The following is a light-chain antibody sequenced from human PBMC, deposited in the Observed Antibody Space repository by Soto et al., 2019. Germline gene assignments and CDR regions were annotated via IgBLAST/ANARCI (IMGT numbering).Light chain of an antibody. CDR1: SSNLGSNT. J-gene: IGLJ2*01. V-gene: IGLV1-44*01. CDR3: AAWDDSLNGVV. CDR2: SNN. Sequence: QSVLTQPPSASGTPGQRVTISCSGSSSNLGSNTVNWYQQLPGTAPKLLIASNNQRPSGVPDRFSGSKSGTSASLAISGRQSEDEADYYCAAWDDSLNGVVFGGGAKLTVL.